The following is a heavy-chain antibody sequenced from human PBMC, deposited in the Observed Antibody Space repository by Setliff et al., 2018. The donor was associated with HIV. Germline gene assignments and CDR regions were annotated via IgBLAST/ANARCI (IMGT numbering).Heavy chain of an antibody. D-gene: IGHD3-3*01. Sequence: SVKVSCKASGYTFTSYDINWVRQATGQGLEWMGGIIPIFGTANYAQKFQGRVTMTRDTSTSTVYMELSSLRSEDTAVYYCARVEGVDFWSGYSPFNYWGQGTLVTDSS. J-gene: IGHJ4*02. CDR2: IIPIFGTA. CDR1: GYTFTSYD. V-gene: IGHV1-69*05. CDR3: ARVEGVDFWSGYSPFNY.